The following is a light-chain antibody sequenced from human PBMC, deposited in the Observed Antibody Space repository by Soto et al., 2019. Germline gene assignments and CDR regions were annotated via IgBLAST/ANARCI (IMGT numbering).Light chain of an antibody. CDR3: QQRSNWPPRYT. J-gene: IGKJ2*01. Sequence: EIVLTQSPATLSLSPGERATLSCRASQSVSRYLAWYQQKPGQAPRLLIYDASSRAIGIPARFSGSGSGTDFTLTISSLEPEDFAVYYCQQRSNWPPRYTFGQGTKLEIK. CDR1: QSVSRY. V-gene: IGKV3-11*01. CDR2: DAS.